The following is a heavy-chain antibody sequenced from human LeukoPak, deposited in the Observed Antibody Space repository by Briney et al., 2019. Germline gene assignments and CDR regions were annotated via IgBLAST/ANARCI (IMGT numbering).Heavy chain of an antibody. D-gene: IGHD3-10*01. CDR2: IRSKAYGGTT. Sequence: GGSLRLSCTASGFTFGDYAMSWVRQAPGKGLEWVGFIRSKAYGGTTEYAASVKGRFTISRDDSKSIAYLQMNSLKTEDTAVYYCTRVRYYGSGSYFPRDYWGQGTLVTVSS. V-gene: IGHV3-49*04. J-gene: IGHJ4*02. CDR3: TRVRYYGSGSYFPRDY. CDR1: GFTFGDYA.